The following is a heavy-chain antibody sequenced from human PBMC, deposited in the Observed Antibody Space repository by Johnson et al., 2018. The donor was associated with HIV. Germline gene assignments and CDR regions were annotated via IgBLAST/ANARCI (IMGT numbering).Heavy chain of an antibody. Sequence: VQLVESGGGVVRPGGSLRLSCAASGFTFDDYTMHWVRQAPGKGLEWVSLISWDGGSTYYADSVKGRFTISRDNSKNSLYLQMHSLRTEDTALYYCARDSGIAVASGAFDIWGQGTMVTVSS. V-gene: IGHV3-43*01. CDR3: ARDSGIAVASGAFDI. J-gene: IGHJ3*02. CDR2: ISWDGGST. D-gene: IGHD6-19*01. CDR1: GFTFDDYT.